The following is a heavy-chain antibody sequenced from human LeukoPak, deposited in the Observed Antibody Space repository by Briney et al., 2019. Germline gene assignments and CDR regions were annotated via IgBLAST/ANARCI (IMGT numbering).Heavy chain of an antibody. D-gene: IGHD2-2*01. CDR1: GYTFTSYG. J-gene: IGHJ4*02. CDR2: ISAYNGNT. Sequence: GASVKVSCKASGYTFTSYGISWVRQAPGQGLEWMGWISAYNGNTNYAQRLQGRVTMTTDTSTSTAYMELRSLRSDDTAVYYCARDLSRYCSSTSCPTDYWGQGTLVTVSS. CDR3: ARDLSRYCSSTSCPTDY. V-gene: IGHV1-18*01.